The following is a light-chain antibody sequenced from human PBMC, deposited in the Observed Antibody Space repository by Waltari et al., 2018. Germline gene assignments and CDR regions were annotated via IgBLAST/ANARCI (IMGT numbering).Light chain of an antibody. CDR3: QQANSFST. CDR2: GAS. Sequence: DIQMTQSPSSVSASVGDRVTNTCRASQAFSSRLGWYQQKPGTAPQLLIYGASSLQNGVPSRFSGSRSGTDFTLTISSLQPEDFATYYCQQANSFSTFGPGTKVDIK. CDR1: QAFSSR. V-gene: IGKV1-12*01. J-gene: IGKJ3*01.